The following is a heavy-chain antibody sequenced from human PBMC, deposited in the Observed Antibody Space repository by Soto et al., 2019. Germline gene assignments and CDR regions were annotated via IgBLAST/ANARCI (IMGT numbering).Heavy chain of an antibody. V-gene: IGHV3-73*02. J-gene: IGHJ4*02. CDR2: IRGRADNYAT. CDR1: GFIFSGTT. D-gene: IGHD6-13*01. CDR3: TRAPDGNNADY. Sequence: EVQLVESGGDLVQPGGSLKLSCAASGFIFSGTTIHWVRQASGEGLEWVGRIRGRADNYATGYAASVKGRFTISRDDSKKTADLQMNSLKTEDTAVYFCTRAPDGNNADYWGQGTLVTVSS.